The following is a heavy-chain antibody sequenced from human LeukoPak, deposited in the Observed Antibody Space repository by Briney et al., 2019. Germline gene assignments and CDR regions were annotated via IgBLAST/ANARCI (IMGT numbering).Heavy chain of an antibody. CDR3: ARLTKNDSGSYRFGKKKRGYMDV. V-gene: IGHV4-39*07. J-gene: IGHJ6*03. CDR2: INHSGST. Sequence: SETLSLTCTVSGGSISSSLYYWSWIRQPPGKGLEWIGEINHSGSTNYNPSLKSRVTISVHTSKNQFSLKLSSVTAADTAVYYCARLTKNDSGSYRFGKKKRGYMDVWGKGTTVTTSS. CDR1: GGSISSSLYY. D-gene: IGHD3-10*01.